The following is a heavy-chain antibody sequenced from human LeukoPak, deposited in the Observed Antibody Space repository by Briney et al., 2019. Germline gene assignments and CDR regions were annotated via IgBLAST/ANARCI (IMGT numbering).Heavy chain of an antibody. Sequence: GGSLRLSCAASGFTFDDYAMHWVRQAPGKGLEWVSGISWNSGSIGYADSVKSRFTISRDNAKNSLYLQMNSLRAEDMALYYCAKDMGQWLGKIDYWGQGTLVTVSS. V-gene: IGHV3-9*03. CDR3: AKDMGQWLGKIDY. J-gene: IGHJ4*02. CDR2: ISWNSGSI. CDR1: GFTFDDYA. D-gene: IGHD6-19*01.